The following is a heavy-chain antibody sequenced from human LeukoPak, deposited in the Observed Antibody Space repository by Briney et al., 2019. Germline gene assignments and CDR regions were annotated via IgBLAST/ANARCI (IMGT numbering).Heavy chain of an antibody. CDR1: GGSISSCY. J-gene: IGHJ5*02. CDR2: IYYSGST. D-gene: IGHD3-22*01. V-gene: IGHV4-59*01. CDR3: ARFGSRYYDSSGYYSNWFDP. Sequence: SETLSLTCTVSGGSISSCYWSWITQPPGKGLEWIGYIYYSGSTNYNPSLKSRVTISVDTSKNQFSLKLSSVTAADTAVYYCARFGSRYYDSSGYYSNWFDPWGQGTLVTVSS.